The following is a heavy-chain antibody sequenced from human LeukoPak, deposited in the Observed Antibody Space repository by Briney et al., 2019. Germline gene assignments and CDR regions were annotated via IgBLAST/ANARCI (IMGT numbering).Heavy chain of an antibody. CDR3: ARDRLDYYDSSGSLDY. V-gene: IGHV3-7*01. J-gene: IGHJ4*02. D-gene: IGHD3-22*01. Sequence: GGSLRLSCVASGFTFSSYWMSWVRQAPGKGLEWVANIKQDGSEKYYVDSVKGRFTISRDNAKNSLYLQMNSLRAEDTAVYYCARDRLDYYDSSGSLDYWGQGTLVTVSS. CDR1: GFTFSSYW. CDR2: IKQDGSEK.